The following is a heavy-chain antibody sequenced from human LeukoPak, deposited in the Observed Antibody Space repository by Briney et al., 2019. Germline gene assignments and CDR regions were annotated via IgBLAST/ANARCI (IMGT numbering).Heavy chain of an antibody. Sequence: PSGTLSLTCAVSGGSISSSNWWSWVRQPPGKGLEWIGEIYHSGSTNYNPSLKSRVTISVDKSKNQFSLKLSSVTAADTAVYYCARRNYDILTGYFYFDYWGQGTLVTVSS. CDR2: IYHSGST. D-gene: IGHD3-9*01. V-gene: IGHV4-4*02. CDR1: GGSISSSNW. CDR3: ARRNYDILTGYFYFDY. J-gene: IGHJ4*02.